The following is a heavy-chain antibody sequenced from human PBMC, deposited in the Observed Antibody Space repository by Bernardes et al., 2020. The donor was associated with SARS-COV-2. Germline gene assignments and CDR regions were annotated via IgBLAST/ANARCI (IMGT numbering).Heavy chain of an antibody. J-gene: IGHJ4*02. CDR2: ISTSGGT. V-gene: IGHV4-61*02. Sequence: SETLSLTCTVSGGSISSGSYYWSWIRQPAGKGLEWIGRISTSGGTNYNPSLSSRVTISRDTPKNQISLKLSSVTAADTAVYYCARNTWFGELVFDYWGQGTLVTVSS. CDR1: GGSISSGSYY. CDR3: ARNTWFGELVFDY. D-gene: IGHD3-10*01.